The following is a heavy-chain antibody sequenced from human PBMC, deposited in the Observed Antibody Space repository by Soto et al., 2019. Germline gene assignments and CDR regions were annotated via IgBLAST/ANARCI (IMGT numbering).Heavy chain of an antibody. Sequence: SETLSLTCTVSGGSMSSYYWSWIRQPPGKGLEWIGYIYYSGSTNYNPSLKSRVTISVDTSKNQFSLKLSAVTAADTAVYYCARASAMIVVTDWGQGTLVIVS. CDR3: ARASAMIVVTD. V-gene: IGHV4-59*01. CDR1: GGSMSSYY. J-gene: IGHJ4*02. D-gene: IGHD3-22*01. CDR2: IYYSGST.